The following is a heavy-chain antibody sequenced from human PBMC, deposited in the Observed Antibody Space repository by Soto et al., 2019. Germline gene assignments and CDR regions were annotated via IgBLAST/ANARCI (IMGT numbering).Heavy chain of an antibody. CDR1: GYSFTAYH. J-gene: IGHJ6*02. D-gene: IGHD2-8*01. V-gene: IGHV1-2*04. Sequence: ASVKVSCKASGYSFTAYHIHWVRQAPGQGLEWLGRITPKSGGTSTAQKFQGWVTMTRERSISTVYMALTRLRSDDTAVYFGARGHSTDCSNGVCSFFYNHEMDVWGQGTTVTVSS. CDR3: ARGHSTDCSNGVCSFFYNHEMDV. CDR2: ITPKSGGT.